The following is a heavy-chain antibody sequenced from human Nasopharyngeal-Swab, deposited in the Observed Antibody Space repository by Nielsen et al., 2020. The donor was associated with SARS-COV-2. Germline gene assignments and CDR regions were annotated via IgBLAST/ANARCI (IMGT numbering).Heavy chain of an antibody. Sequence: GGSLRLSCAPSGFTFSSYWMHWVRQAPGKGLVWVSRINSDGSSTNYADSVKGRFTIARDNTKNTLYLQMNSLRTEDTAVYYCARGTYYDILTGYSYFDHWGQGTLVTVSS. D-gene: IGHD3-9*01. J-gene: IGHJ4*02. V-gene: IGHV3-74*01. CDR2: INSDGSST. CDR3: ARGTYYDILTGYSYFDH. CDR1: GFTFSSYW.